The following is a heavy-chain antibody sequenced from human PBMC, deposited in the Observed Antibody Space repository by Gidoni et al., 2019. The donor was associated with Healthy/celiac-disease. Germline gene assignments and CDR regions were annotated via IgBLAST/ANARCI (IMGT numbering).Heavy chain of an antibody. CDR1: AVSISSGTYY. Sequence: QVQLQESGPGVVKPSQTLSLTCTVSAVSISSGTYYWSWIRQPAGKGLEWIGRIYTSGNTNCNPALESRVTMSVDTSKNQFSLKLSSVTAADTAVYYCARDSGVDAAMDYWGQGTLITVSS. D-gene: IGHD5-18*01. J-gene: IGHJ4*02. V-gene: IGHV4-61*02. CDR2: IYTSGNT. CDR3: ARDSGVDAAMDY.